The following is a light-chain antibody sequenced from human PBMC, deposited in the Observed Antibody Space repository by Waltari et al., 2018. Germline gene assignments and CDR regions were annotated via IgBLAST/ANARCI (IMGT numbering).Light chain of an antibody. CDR2: AAS. J-gene: IGKJ1*01. Sequence: VLTQSPGTLSLSPGESATLSCRASQSVSKYLAWYQQRPGQAPRLLIYAASTRATGIPDRFSGSGFGTDFSLTISRLEPEDFAVYYCQNHERLPAKFGQGTKVEIK. CDR3: QNHERLPAK. CDR1: QSVSKY. V-gene: IGKV3-20*01.